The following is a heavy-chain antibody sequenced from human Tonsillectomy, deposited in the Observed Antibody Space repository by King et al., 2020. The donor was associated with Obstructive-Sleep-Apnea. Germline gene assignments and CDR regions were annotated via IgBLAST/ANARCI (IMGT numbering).Heavy chain of an antibody. J-gene: IGHJ2*01. CDR3: ARDRVDEQQLWYFDL. Sequence: VQLVESGGGVVQPGRSLRLSCAASGFTFSSYGMHWVRQAPGKGLEGVAVIWYDGSNKYYADSVKGRFTISRDNSKNTLYLQMNSLRAEDTAVYYCARDRVDEQQLWYFDLWGRGTLVTVSS. CDR2: IWYDGSNK. V-gene: IGHV3-33*01. D-gene: IGHD6-13*01. CDR1: GFTFSSYG.